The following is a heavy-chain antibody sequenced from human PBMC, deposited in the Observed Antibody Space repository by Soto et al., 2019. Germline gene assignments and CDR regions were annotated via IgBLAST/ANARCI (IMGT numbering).Heavy chain of an antibody. CDR1: GFTFSSYG. CDR2: ISYDGSNK. D-gene: IGHD6-6*01. Sequence: GGSLRLSCAASGFTFSSYGMHWVRQAPGKGLEWVAVISYDGSNKYYADSVKGRFTISRDNSKNTLYLQMNSLRAEDTAVYYCAKDQWFGSSSHYYYGTDVWGQGTTVTVSS. J-gene: IGHJ6*02. CDR3: AKDQWFGSSSHYYYGTDV. V-gene: IGHV3-30*18.